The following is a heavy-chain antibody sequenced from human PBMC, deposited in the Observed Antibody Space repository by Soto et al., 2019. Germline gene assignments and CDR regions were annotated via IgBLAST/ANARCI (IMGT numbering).Heavy chain of an antibody. J-gene: IGHJ4*02. Sequence: QLLESGGGLVQPGGSLGLSCAASAFTLSSYAMNWVRQAPGKGLEWVSTISAGGTSTYYADSVKGRFTISRDNSKNKLYLQMNSLRVEDTAVYYCAKRGYGSGSYYFDYWGQGTLVTVSS. CDR3: AKRGYGSGSYYFDY. D-gene: IGHD3-10*01. V-gene: IGHV3-23*01. CDR2: ISAGGTST. CDR1: AFTLSSYA.